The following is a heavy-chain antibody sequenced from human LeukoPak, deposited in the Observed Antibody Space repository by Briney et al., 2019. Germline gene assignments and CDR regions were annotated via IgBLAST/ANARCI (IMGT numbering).Heavy chain of an antibody. CDR1: GFTFSSYS. J-gene: IGHJ4*02. CDR3: ARTYSSSSPDGY. CDR2: IGGSSSSI. D-gene: IGHD6-6*01. Sequence: GGSLRLSCAASGFTFSSYSMNWVRQAPGKGLEWVSSIGGSSSSIYYADSVKGRFTISRDNAKNSLYLQMNSLRAEDTAVYYCARTYSSSSPDGYWGQGTLVTVSS. V-gene: IGHV3-21*01.